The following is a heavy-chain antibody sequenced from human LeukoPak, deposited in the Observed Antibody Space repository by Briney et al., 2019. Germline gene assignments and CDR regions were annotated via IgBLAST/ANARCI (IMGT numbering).Heavy chain of an antibody. CDR1: GFTFSNYA. J-gene: IGHJ4*02. V-gene: IGHV3-23*01. CDR3: AKDHWTTVVRDLDC. D-gene: IGHD4-23*01. Sequence: GGSLRLSCAASGFTFSNYAMSWVRQAPGKGLAWVSGISGSGGSTYYADSVKGRFTISRDNSKNTLYLQMNSLRAEDTAVYYCAKDHWTTVVRDLDCWGQGTLVTVSS. CDR2: ISGSGGST.